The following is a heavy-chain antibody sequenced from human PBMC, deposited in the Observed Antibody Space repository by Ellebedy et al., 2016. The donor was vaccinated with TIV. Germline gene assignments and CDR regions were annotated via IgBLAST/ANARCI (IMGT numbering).Heavy chain of an antibody. J-gene: IGHJ4*02. V-gene: IGHV1-3*01. CDR2: INAGNGNT. CDR1: GYTFTTYA. Sequence: AASVKVSCKASGYTFTTYAMHWVRQAPGQRLEWMAWINAGNGNTKYSQKFQGRVTITRDTSATTVYMELSSLRSEDTAVYSCAKQGGYSYGSPFDYWGQGTLVTVSS. D-gene: IGHD5-18*01. CDR3: AKQGGYSYGSPFDY.